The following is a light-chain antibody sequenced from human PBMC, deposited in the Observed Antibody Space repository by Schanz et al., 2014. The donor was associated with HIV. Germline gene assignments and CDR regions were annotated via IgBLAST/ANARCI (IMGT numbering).Light chain of an antibody. CDR1: SSDVGSYNF. Sequence: QSVLTQPASVSGSLGQSITISCTGTSSDVGSYNFVSWYQQHPGKAPKLMIYEGIKRPSGVSNRFSGSKSGNTASLTVSGLQAEDEADYYCCSYAGSRTFVFAGGTKLTVL. V-gene: IGLV2-23*03. CDR2: EGI. CDR3: CSYAGSRTFV. J-gene: IGLJ2*01.